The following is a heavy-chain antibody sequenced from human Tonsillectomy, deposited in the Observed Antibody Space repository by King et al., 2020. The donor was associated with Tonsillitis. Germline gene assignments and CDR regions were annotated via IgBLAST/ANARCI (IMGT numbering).Heavy chain of an antibody. D-gene: IGHD3-3*01. J-gene: IGHJ4*02. CDR3: ATSDYDFWSGYYTGDY. Sequence: VQLVESGGGLVQPGGSLRLSCAASGFTFSSYWMSWVRQAPGNGLEWVANIKQDGSEKYYVDSVKGRFTISRDNAKNSLYLQMNSLRAEDTAVYYCATSDYDFWSGYYTGDYWGQGTLVTVSS. CDR1: GFTFSSYW. V-gene: IGHV3-7*01. CDR2: IKQDGSEK.